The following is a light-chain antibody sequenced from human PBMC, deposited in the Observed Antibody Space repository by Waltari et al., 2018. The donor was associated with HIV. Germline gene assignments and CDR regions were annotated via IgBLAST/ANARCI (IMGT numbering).Light chain of an antibody. J-gene: IGKJ1*01. V-gene: IGKV4-1*01. CDR3: QQFFTFPRT. CDR1: QTVLYNSNNKNH. Sequence: DIVMTQSPDSLAVSLGERATISCKSSQTVLYNSNNKNHLAWYQQKAGQHPKLLIYWASIREIGVPERFTGSGSGTDFNLTISSLRADDVAVYYCQQFFTFPRTFGQGTKV. CDR2: WAS.